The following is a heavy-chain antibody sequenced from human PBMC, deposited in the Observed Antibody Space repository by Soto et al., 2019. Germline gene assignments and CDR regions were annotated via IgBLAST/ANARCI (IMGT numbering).Heavy chain of an antibody. CDR1: GGSISSYY. V-gene: IGHV4-59*01. J-gene: IGHJ6*04. CDR3: ARVWKGIAAY. CDR2: IYYSGST. D-gene: IGHD6-13*01. Sequence: SETLSLTCTVSGGSISSYYWSWIRQPPGKGLEWIGYIYYSGSTNYNPSLKSRVTISVDTSKNQFSLKLSSVTAADTAVYYCARVWKGIAAYWGKGTTVTVSS.